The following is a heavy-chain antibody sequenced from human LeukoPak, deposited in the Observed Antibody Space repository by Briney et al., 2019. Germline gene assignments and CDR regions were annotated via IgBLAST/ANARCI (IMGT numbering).Heavy chain of an antibody. V-gene: IGHV1-69*05. Sequence: ASVKVSCKASGGTFSSYAISWVRQAPGQGLEWMGGIIPIFGTANYAQKFQGRVTMTTDTSTSTAYMELRSLRSDDTAVYYCARVPPRAYCSSTSCYDRGDWFDPWGQGTLVTVSS. D-gene: IGHD2-2*01. CDR2: IIPIFGTA. CDR3: ARVPPRAYCSSTSCYDRGDWFDP. CDR1: GGTFSSYA. J-gene: IGHJ5*02.